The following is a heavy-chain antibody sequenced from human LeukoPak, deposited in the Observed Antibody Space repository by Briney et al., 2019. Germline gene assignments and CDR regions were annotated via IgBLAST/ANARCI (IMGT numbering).Heavy chain of an antibody. CDR2: ISSSSSYI. CDR3: AKASEPVNYYYGMDV. Sequence: GGSLRLSCAASGFTFSSYSMNWVRQAPGKGLEWVSSISSSSSYIYYADSVKGRFTISRDNAKNSLYLQMNSLRAEDTAVYYCAKASEPVNYYYGMDVWGQGTTVTVSS. D-gene: IGHD4-17*01. J-gene: IGHJ6*02. CDR1: GFTFSSYS. V-gene: IGHV3-21*04.